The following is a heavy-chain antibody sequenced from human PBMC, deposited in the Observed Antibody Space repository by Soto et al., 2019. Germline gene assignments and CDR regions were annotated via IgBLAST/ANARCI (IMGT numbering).Heavy chain of an antibody. Sequence: SETLSLTCAVSGDSISSPTWWTWVRQPPGRGLEWIGEMYHSGSTNYKSSLKSRITINPDTSKNQFSLQLNSVTPDDTAVYYCAREYSAGWSTWGQGTLVTVSS. CDR1: GDSISSPTW. V-gene: IGHV4-4*02. CDR2: MYHSGST. CDR3: AREYSAGWST. J-gene: IGHJ4*02. D-gene: IGHD6-19*01.